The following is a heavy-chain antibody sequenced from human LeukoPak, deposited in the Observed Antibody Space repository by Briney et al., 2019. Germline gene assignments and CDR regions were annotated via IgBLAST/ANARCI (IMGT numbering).Heavy chain of an antibody. CDR2: IGSSGSAV. CDR3: ARDTLVYADSPDAFDI. V-gene: IGHV3-48*03. Sequence: GGSLRLSCAASGFSFSSYEMNWVRQAPGKGLEWVSYIGSSGSAVYYADSVKGRFTISRDNAKNSMYLQMNSLRDEDTAVYYCARDTLVYADSPDAFDIWGQGTMVTVSS. CDR1: GFSFSSYE. J-gene: IGHJ3*02. D-gene: IGHD4-17*01.